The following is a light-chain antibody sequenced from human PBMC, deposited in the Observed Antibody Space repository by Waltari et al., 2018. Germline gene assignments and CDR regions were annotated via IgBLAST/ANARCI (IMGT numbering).Light chain of an antibody. Sequence: QLVLTQSPSASASLGASVKLTCTLSSGHSSNIIASLQQQPEKGPRYLMKVNSDGSHSQGDEIPDRFSGSSSGAERYLTISTDQSEDEADYYCQTGGHGTWVFGGGTKLTVL. CDR2: VNSDGSH. V-gene: IGLV4-69*01. J-gene: IGLJ3*02. CDR1: SGHSSNI. CDR3: QTGGHGTWV.